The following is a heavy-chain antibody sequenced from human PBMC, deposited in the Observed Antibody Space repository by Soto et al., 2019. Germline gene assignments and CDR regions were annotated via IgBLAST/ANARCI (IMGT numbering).Heavy chain of an antibody. Sequence: QVQLVESGGGVVQPGRSLRLSCAASGFTFSSYAMHWVRQAPGKGLEWVAVISYDGSNKYYADSVKGRFTISRDNSKNTLYLQMNSLRAEDTAVYYCARAHPHWTNGVCSAIDYWGQGTLVTVSS. D-gene: IGHD2-8*01. J-gene: IGHJ4*02. CDR2: ISYDGSNK. CDR3: ARAHPHWTNGVCSAIDY. CDR1: GFTFSSYA. V-gene: IGHV3-30-3*01.